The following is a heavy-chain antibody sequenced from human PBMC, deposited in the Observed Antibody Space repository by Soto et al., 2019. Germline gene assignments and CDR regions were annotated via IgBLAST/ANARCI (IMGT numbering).Heavy chain of an antibody. CDR1: GYTFTSYA. CDR2: INAGNGNT. J-gene: IGHJ5*02. CDR3: ARSIHYYDSSGYSSWFDP. D-gene: IGHD3-22*01. Sequence: GASVKVSCKASGYTFTSYARHWVRQAPGQRLEWMGWINAGNGNTKYSQKFQGRVTITRDTSASTAYMELSSLRSEDTAVYYCARSIHYYDSSGYSSWFDPWGQGTLVTVSS. V-gene: IGHV1-3*01.